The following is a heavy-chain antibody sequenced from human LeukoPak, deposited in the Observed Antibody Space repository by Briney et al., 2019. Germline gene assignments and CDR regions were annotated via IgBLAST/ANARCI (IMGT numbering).Heavy chain of an antibody. CDR2: ISYDGSNK. V-gene: IGHV3-30-3*01. D-gene: IGHD2-21*02. Sequence: QPGGSLRLSCAASGFTFSSYAMHWVRQAPGKGLEWVAVISYDGSNKYYADSVKGRFTISRDNSKNTLYLQMNSLRAEDTAVYYCARAPSGGDCCPLGYWGQGTLVTVSS. CDR1: GFTFSSYA. CDR3: ARAPSGGDCCPLGY. J-gene: IGHJ4*02.